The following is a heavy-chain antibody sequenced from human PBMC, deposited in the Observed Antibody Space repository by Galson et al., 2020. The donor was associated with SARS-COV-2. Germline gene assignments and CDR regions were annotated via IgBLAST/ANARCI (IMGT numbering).Heavy chain of an antibody. V-gene: IGHV2-26*01. Sequence: SGPTLVKPTETLTLTCTVSGFSLSNARMGVSWIRQPPGKALEWLAHIFSNDEKSYSTSLKSRLTISKDTSKSQVVLTMANMDPVDTATYYCARIELRCLEWLFQSDYYYYMDVWGKGTTVTVSS. CDR2: IFSNDEK. D-gene: IGHD3-3*01. CDR3: ARIELRCLEWLFQSDYYYYMDV. CDR1: GFSLSNARMG. J-gene: IGHJ6*03.